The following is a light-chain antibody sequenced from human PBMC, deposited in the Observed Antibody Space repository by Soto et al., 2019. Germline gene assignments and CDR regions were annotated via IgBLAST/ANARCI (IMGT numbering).Light chain of an antibody. J-gene: IGKJ4*01. CDR2: SAS. Sequence: EIVLTQSPGTLSLSPGERATLSCRASQSVSSSYLAWYQQKPGQAPRPLIYSASSRATGIPDRFSGSGSGTDFTLTISRLEPEDSAVYCCQQYYSAPLTFGGGTKVEIK. CDR3: QQYYSAPLT. CDR1: QSVSSSY. V-gene: IGKV3-20*01.